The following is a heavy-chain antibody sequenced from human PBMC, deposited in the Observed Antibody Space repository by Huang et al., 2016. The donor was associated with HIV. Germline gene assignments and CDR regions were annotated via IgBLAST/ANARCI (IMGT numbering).Heavy chain of an antibody. CDR1: GGSISSYY. CDR3: ARGPSPWLQEAFDI. CDR2: IYYSGGT. Sequence: QVQLQESGPGLVKPSETLSLTCIVSGGSISSYYWSWIRQPPGKGLECIVYIYYSGGTNYNPSLKSRVTISVDTSKNQFSRKLRSVTAADTAVYYCARGPSPWLQEAFDIWGQGTMVTVSS. J-gene: IGHJ3*02. V-gene: IGHV4-59*01. D-gene: IGHD5-12*01.